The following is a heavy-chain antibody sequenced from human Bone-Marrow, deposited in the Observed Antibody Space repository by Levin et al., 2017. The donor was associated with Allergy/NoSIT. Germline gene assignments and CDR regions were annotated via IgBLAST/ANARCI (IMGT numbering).Heavy chain of an antibody. V-gene: IGHV3-23*01. D-gene: IGHD6-19*01. CDR3: AKAGQQWLVPCDY. Sequence: SCAASGFTFSSYAMSWVRQAPGKGLEWVSAISGSGGSTYYADSVKGRFTISRDNSKNTLYLQMNSLRAEDTAVYYCAKAGQQWLVPCDYWGQGTLVTVSS. CDR2: ISGSGGST. CDR1: GFTFSSYA. J-gene: IGHJ4*02.